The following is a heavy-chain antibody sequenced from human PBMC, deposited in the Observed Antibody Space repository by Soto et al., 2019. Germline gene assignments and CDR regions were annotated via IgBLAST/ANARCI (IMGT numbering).Heavy chain of an antibody. Sequence: SETLSLTCTVSGGSISSYYWSWIRQPPGKGLEWIGYIYYSGSTNYNPSLKSRVTISVDTSKNQFSLKLSSVTAADTAVYYCARGSWGYDILTGRNADDAFDIWGQGTMVTVSS. CDR1: GGSISSYY. D-gene: IGHD3-9*01. J-gene: IGHJ3*02. CDR3: ARGSWGYDILTGRNADDAFDI. V-gene: IGHV4-59*08. CDR2: IYYSGST.